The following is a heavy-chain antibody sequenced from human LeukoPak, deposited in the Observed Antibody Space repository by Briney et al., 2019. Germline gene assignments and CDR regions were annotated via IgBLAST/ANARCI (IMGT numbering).Heavy chain of an antibody. CDR2: IYYSGST. CDR3: ARSGYSYGKNALDI. Sequence: SETLSLTCTVSGGSISSYYWSWIRQPPGKGLEWIGYIYYSGSTNYNPSLKSRVTISVDTSKNQFSLKLSSVTAADTAVYYCARSGYSYGKNALDIWGQGTMVTVSS. CDR1: GGSISSYY. V-gene: IGHV4-59*01. D-gene: IGHD5-18*01. J-gene: IGHJ3*02.